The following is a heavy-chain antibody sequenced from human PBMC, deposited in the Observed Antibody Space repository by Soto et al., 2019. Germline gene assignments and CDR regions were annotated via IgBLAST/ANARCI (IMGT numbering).Heavy chain of an antibody. CDR1: GGSFSGYY. CDR2: INHSGST. V-gene: IGHV4-34*01. CDR3: ARGDSSGARDFDY. J-gene: IGHJ4*02. Sequence: QVQLQQWGAGLLKPSETLSLTCAVYGGSFSGYYWSWIRQPPGKGLEWIGEINHSGSTNYNPSLTSRVTISVDTSKNQFSLKLSSVTAADTAVYYCARGDSSGARDFDYWGQGTLVTVSS. D-gene: IGHD6-19*01.